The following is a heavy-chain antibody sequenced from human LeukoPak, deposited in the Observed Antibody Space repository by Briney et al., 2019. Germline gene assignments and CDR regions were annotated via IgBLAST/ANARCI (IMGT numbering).Heavy chain of an antibody. CDR1: GYSISSGYY. V-gene: IGHV4-38-2*02. Sequence: PSETLSLTCTVSGYSISSGYYWGWIRQPPGKGLEWIGSIYHSGSTYYDPSLKSRVTISVDTSKNQFSLKLSSVTAADTAVYYCARVIYGDYYGYYYYYMDVWGKGPRSPSP. J-gene: IGHJ6*03. CDR2: IYHSGST. D-gene: IGHD4-17*01. CDR3: ARVIYGDYYGYYYYYMDV.